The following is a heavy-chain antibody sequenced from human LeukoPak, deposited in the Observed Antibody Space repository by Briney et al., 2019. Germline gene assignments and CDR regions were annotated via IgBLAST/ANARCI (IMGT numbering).Heavy chain of an antibody. V-gene: IGHV4-34*01. CDR1: GGSFSGYY. CDR2: INHSGST. D-gene: IGHD6-25*01. CDR3: ARGPQTSRRPFDY. Sequence: SETLPLTCAVYGGSFSGYYWSWIRQPPGKGLEWIGGINHSGSTNYNPSLKSRVTISVDTSKNQFSLKLSSVTAADTAVYYCARGPQTSRRPFDYWGQGTLVXVSS. J-gene: IGHJ4*02.